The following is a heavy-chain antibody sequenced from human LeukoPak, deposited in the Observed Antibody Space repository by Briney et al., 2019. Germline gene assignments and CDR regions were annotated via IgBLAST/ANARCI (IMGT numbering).Heavy chain of an antibody. D-gene: IGHD6-19*01. J-gene: IGHJ6*02. CDR3: ARAMSSSGPYGMDV. CDR1: GGSISSYY. Sequence: SQTLSLTCTVSGGSISSYYWSWIRQPPGKGLEWIGYIYYSGSTNYNPSLKSRVTISVDTSKNQFSLKLSSVTAADTAVYYCARAMSSSGPYGMDVWGQGTTVTVSS. V-gene: IGHV4-59*01. CDR2: IYYSGST.